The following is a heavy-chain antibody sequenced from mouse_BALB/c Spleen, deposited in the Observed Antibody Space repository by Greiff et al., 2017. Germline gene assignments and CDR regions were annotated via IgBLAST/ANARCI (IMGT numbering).Heavy chain of an antibody. CDR3: ARFDYAMDY. J-gene: IGHJ4*01. Sequence: VQLQESGPELVQPGASVKISCKASGYAFSSSWMNWVKQRPGQGLEWIGRIYPGDGDTNYNGKFKGKATLTADKSSSTAYMQLSSLTSVDSAVYFCARFDYAMDYWGQGTSVTVSS. V-gene: IGHV1-82*01. CDR2: IYPGDGDT. CDR1: GYAFSSSW.